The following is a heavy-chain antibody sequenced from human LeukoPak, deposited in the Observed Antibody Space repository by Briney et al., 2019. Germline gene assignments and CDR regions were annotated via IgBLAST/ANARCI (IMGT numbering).Heavy chain of an antibody. CDR2: IAWNSGNT. J-gene: IGHJ4*02. CDR1: GFTFDNYA. Sequence: GRSLRLSCAASGFTFDNYAMHWVRQAPGKGLEWVSGIAWNSGNTGFADSVKGRFTITRDNAENSLYLQMNSLTPEDTAFYFCAKDMNSYGSGSSYNPWGPFDSWGQGTLVTVSS. CDR3: AKDMNSYGSGSSYNPWGPFDS. V-gene: IGHV3-9*01. D-gene: IGHD3-10*01.